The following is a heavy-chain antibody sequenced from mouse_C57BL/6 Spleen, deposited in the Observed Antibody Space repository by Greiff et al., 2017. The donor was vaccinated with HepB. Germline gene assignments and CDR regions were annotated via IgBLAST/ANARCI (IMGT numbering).Heavy chain of an antibody. CDR1: GFSLTSYG. D-gene: IGHD2-3*01. CDR3: DKKGDGYYPLDY. V-gene: IGHV2-5*01. Sequence: VQLQQSGPGLVQPSQSLSITCTVSGFSLTSYGVHWVRQSPGKGLEWLGVIWRGGSTDYNAAFMSRLSITKDNSKSQVFFKMNSLQADDTAIYYFDKKGDGYYPLDYWGQGTSVSVSS. CDR2: IWRGGST. J-gene: IGHJ4*01.